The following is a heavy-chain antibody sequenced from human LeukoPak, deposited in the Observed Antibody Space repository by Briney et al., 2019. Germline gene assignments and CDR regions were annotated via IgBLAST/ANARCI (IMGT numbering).Heavy chain of an antibody. CDR3: ARANSGYDFNAFDI. D-gene: IGHD5-12*01. J-gene: IGHJ3*02. Sequence: GASVKVSCKASGYTFTGYYMHWVRQAPGQGLEWMGWINPNSGGTNYAQKFQGWVTMTRDTSISTAYMELSRLRSDDTAVYYCARANSGYDFNAFDIWGQGTMVTVSS. CDR1: GYTFTGYY. V-gene: IGHV1-2*04. CDR2: INPNSGGT.